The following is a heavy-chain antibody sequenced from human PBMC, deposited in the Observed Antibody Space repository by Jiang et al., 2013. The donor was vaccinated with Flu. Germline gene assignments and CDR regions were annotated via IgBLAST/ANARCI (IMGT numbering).Heavy chain of an antibody. CDR1: GGSISSHY. CDR2: IYYSGTT. Sequence: GLVKPSETLSLTCTVSGGSISSHYWSWIRQPPGKGLEWIGHIYYSGTTNYNPSLKSQVTISVDTSKNQFSLKLTSVTAADTAVYYCARYGSGKFLDYWGQGVLVTVSS. D-gene: IGHD3-10*01. CDR3: ARYGSGKFLDY. J-gene: IGHJ4*02. V-gene: IGHV4-59*08.